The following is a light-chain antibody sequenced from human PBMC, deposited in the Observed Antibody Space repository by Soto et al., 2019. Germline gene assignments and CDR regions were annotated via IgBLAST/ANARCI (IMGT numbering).Light chain of an antibody. Sequence: QSAVTQPASVSGSPGQSITISCTGTSSVVGGYNYVSWYQRHPGKAPKLMIYEVSNRPSGVSNRFSGSKSANTASLTISGLQAKDEADYYCSSYTSSSTDVLFGGGTKVTVL. CDR3: SSYTSSSTDVL. CDR1: SSVVGGYNY. CDR2: EVS. V-gene: IGLV2-14*01. J-gene: IGLJ2*01.